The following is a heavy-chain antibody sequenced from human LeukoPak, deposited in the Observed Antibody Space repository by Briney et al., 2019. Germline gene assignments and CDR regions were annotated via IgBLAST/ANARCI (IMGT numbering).Heavy chain of an antibody. Sequence: SETLSLTCTVSGGSISSSDYYWSWIRQPPGKGLEWIGSIYYSGSTNYNPSLKSRVTISVDTSKNQFSLRLNSVTAADTAVYYCARQRDGDFDYWGQGTLVTVSS. CDR3: ARQRDGDFDY. CDR2: IYYSGST. D-gene: IGHD5-24*01. J-gene: IGHJ4*02. V-gene: IGHV4-61*05. CDR1: GGSISSSDYY.